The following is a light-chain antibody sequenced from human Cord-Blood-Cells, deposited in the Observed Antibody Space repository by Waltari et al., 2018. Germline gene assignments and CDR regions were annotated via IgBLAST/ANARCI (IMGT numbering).Light chain of an antibody. CDR1: QAISNY. J-gene: IGKJ3*01. Sequence: DIQMTQSPSSLSASVGDRVTITCQASQAISNYLNWNQQKPGKAPKPLIYDASNLEPGVPSRFSGSGSGTDFTFTISSLQPEDIATYYCQQYDNLPFTFGPGTKVDIK. CDR3: QQYDNLPFT. V-gene: IGKV1-33*01. CDR2: DAS.